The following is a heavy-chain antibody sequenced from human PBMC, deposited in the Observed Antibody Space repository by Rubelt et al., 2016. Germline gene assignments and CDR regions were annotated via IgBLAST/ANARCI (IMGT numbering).Heavy chain of an antibody. CDR2: IYYSGST. Sequence: IYYSGSTNYNPSLKSRVTISVDTSKNQFSLKLSSVTAADTAVYYCARRGSGWYPRKAIDYWGQGTLVTVSS. CDR3: ARRGSGWYPRKAIDY. D-gene: IGHD6-19*01. V-gene: IGHV4-59*12. J-gene: IGHJ4*02.